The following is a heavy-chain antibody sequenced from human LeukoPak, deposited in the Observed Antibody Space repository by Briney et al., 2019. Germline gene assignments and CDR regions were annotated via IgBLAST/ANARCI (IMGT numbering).Heavy chain of an antibody. CDR3: AREMRTGGYSYGNIDY. J-gene: IGHJ4*02. CDR2: INGSGNT. D-gene: IGHD5-18*01. V-gene: IGHV4-61*02. CDR1: GDSISSDSYY. Sequence: SQTLSLTCSVSGDSISSDSYYWSWIRRPAGKGLEWIGRINGSGNTKYNPSLKSRVTISQDTSKNQFSLKMNSVTAADTAVYYCAREMRTGGYSYGNIDYWGQGTLVTVSS.